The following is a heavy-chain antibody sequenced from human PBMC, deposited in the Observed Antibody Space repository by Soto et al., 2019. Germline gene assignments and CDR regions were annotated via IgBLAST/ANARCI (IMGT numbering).Heavy chain of an antibody. CDR1: RFTFSSHA. CDR2: ISGSGAST. Sequence: GGSLRLSCAASRFTFSSHAMSWVRQAPGKGPEWVSAISGSGASTYYADSVKGRFTISRDNSKNTLYLQMNSLRAEDTAIYYCARGPTIFGVIIIFEYYYGMDIWGQGTTVTVSS. CDR3: ARGPTIFGVIIIFEYYYGMDI. J-gene: IGHJ6*02. V-gene: IGHV3-23*01. D-gene: IGHD3-3*01.